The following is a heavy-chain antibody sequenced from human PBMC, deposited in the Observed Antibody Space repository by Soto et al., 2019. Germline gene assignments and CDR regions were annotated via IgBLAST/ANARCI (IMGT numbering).Heavy chain of an antibody. CDR3: ARVPPDTAMDNYYYGMDV. J-gene: IGHJ6*02. Sequence: KSSETLSLTCTVSGGSISSYYWSWIRQPPGKGLEWIGYIYYSGSTNYNPSLKSRVTISVDTSKNQFSLKLSSVTAADTAVYYCARVPPDTAMDNYYYGMDVWGQGTTVTVSS. CDR1: GGSISSYY. V-gene: IGHV4-59*01. D-gene: IGHD5-18*01. CDR2: IYYSGST.